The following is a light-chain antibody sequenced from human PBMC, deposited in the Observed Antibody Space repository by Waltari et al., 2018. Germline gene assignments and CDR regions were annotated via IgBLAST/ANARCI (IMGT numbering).Light chain of an antibody. J-gene: IGLJ1*01. CDR2: DNT. Sequence: QSVLTQPPSLSGAPGQRVTIPCPGSSSNIRAGYCVQSYQQFPGTAPKLLIYDNTNRPSGVPARFSGSKSGTSASLAITGLQAEDEADYYCQSYDSSLRGFYVFGTGTKVTV. CDR1: SSNIRAGYC. V-gene: IGLV1-40*01. CDR3: QSYDSSLRGFYV.